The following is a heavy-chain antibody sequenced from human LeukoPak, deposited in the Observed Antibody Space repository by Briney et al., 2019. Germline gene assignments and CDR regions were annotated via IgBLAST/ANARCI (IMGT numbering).Heavy chain of an antibody. Sequence: LGGSLRLSCAASGFTFNNFAMSWVRQAPGKGLEWVSAIADNGDDTYYADSVRGRFTISRDKYRNTLFLQMNSLRADDTAVYYCAKRAPDCAGGCFQYYFDYWGQGARVTVSS. CDR3: AKRAPDCAGGCFQYYFDY. D-gene: IGHD2-21*02. V-gene: IGHV3-23*01. CDR2: IADNGDDT. J-gene: IGHJ4*02. CDR1: GFTFNNFA.